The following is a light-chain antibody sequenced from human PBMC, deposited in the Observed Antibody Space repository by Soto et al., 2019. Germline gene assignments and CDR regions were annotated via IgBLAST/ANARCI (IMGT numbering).Light chain of an antibody. Sequence: QSALTQPASVSGSPGQSITISCTGTNSDIGGYNYVSWYQQHPGKAPKLMIYDVSNRPSGVSYRFSGSKSGNTPSLTISGLQAEDDADYYCSSYTSRSTLGVFGGGTKLTVL. V-gene: IGLV2-14*03. J-gene: IGLJ2*01. CDR1: NSDIGGYNY. CDR2: DVS. CDR3: SSYTSRSTLGV.